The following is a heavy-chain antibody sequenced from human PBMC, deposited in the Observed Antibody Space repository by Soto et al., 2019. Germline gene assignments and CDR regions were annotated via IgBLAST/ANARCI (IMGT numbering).Heavy chain of an antibody. CDR3: GRDQGYCNSTSCYSFDY. CDR2: ISAYNGNT. Sequence: QVQLVQSGAEVKKPGASVKVSCKASGYTFTSYGISWVRQAPGQGLEWMGWISAYNGNTNYAQKLQGRVNMTTDTSTNTAYMELRSLGSEDTAVYLCGRDQGYCNSTSCYSFDYWGQGTLVPLSS. CDR1: GYTFTSYG. J-gene: IGHJ4*02. V-gene: IGHV1-18*04. D-gene: IGHD2-2*02.